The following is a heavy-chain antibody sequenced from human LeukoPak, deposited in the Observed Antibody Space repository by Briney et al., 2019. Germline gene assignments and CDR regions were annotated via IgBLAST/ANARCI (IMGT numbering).Heavy chain of an antibody. CDR1: GFTFSSYG. CDR3: ARDRGGLDAFDI. J-gene: IGHJ3*02. D-gene: IGHD3-10*01. CDR2: IWYDGSNK. Sequence: PGRSLRLSCAASGFTFSSYGMHWVRQAPGKGLEWVAVIWYDGSNKYYADSVEGRFTISRDNSKNTLYLQMNSLRADDTAVYYCARDRGGLDAFDIWGQGTMVTVSS. V-gene: IGHV3-33*01.